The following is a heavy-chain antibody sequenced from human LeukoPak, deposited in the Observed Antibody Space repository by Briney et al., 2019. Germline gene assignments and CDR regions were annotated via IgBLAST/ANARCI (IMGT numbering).Heavy chain of an antibody. J-gene: IGHJ4*02. CDR1: GLTFTDHY. Sequence: ASVKVSCKSSGLTFTDHYIHWVRQDPGRGLEWMGYIAPHSTFTSSPQEFQGRVTMTRDASMSTAYVELTRLTSDDTAVYYCVREGEGPLSKDFDYWGQGTLVTVSS. CDR2: IAPHSTFT. D-gene: IGHD2/OR15-2a*01. V-gene: IGHV1-2*02. CDR3: VREGEGPLSKDFDY.